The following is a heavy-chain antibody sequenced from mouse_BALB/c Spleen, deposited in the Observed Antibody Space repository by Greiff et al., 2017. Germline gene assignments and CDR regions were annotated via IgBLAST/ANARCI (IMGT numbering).Heavy chain of an antibody. Sequence: QVQLQQSGAELAKPGASVKMSCKASGYTFTSYWMHWVKQRPGQGLEWIGYINPSTGYTEYNQKFKDKATLTADKSSSTAYMQLSSLTSEDSAVYYCAGGGNYWFAYWGQGTLVTVSA. V-gene: IGHV1-7*01. J-gene: IGHJ3*01. CDR3: AGGGNYWFAY. CDR1: GYTFTSYW. D-gene: IGHD2-1*01. CDR2: INPSTGYT.